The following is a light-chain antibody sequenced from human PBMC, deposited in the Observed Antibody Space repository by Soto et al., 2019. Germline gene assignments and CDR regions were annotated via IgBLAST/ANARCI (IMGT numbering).Light chain of an antibody. J-gene: IGLJ1*01. CDR1: SSDVGGYKY. CDR2: DVS. Sequence: QSALTQPASVSGSPGQSIAISCTGSSSDVGGYKYVSWYQQHPGKAPKLMSYDVSNRPSGVSDRFSGSKSGNTASLTISGLQSEDEADYYCSSYTSSNSYVFGTGTKLTVL. CDR3: SSYTSSNSYV. V-gene: IGLV2-14*03.